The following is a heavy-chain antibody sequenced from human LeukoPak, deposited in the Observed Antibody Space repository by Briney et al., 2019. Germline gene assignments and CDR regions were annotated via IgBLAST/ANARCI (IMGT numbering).Heavy chain of an antibody. CDR1: GFTFSSYG. CDR3: ARGGSGSYYTDDAFDI. V-gene: IGHV3-30*02. D-gene: IGHD1-26*01. J-gene: IGHJ3*02. CDR2: IRYDGSNK. Sequence: GGSLRLSCAASGFTFSSYGMHWVRQAPGKGPEWVAFIRYDGSNKYYADSVKGRFTISRDNSKNTLYLQMNSLRAEDTAVYYCARGGSGSYYTDDAFDIWGQGTMVTVSS.